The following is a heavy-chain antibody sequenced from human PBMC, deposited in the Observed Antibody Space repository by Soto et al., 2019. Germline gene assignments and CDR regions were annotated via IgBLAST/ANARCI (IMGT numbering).Heavy chain of an antibody. D-gene: IGHD4-4*01. CDR3: ARVNSNYELVPGWFDP. CDR1: GFTFRIYS. Sequence: HPGGSLKLCCAASGFTFRIYSMNWVRQTQGKGLEWVSYISSSSTIYYADSVKGRFTISRDNAKNSLYLQMNSLRDEDTAVYYCARVNSNYELVPGWFDPSGQGTLVTVSS. CDR2: ISSSSTI. J-gene: IGHJ5*02. V-gene: IGHV3-48*02.